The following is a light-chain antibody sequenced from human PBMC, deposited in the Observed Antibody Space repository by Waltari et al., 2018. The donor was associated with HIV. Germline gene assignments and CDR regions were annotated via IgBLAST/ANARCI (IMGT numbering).Light chain of an antibody. CDR2: AAS. CDR3: QQYYSFPWT. Sequence: VIWMTQSPPLISASAGDRVTISCRLNQGISNYLVWFQQKPGKAPELILYAASTLQSGVSVRLSGSGSGTHFTLTINNLQSEDFATYYCQQYYSFPWTCGQGTRVEIK. J-gene: IGKJ1*01. V-gene: IGKV1D-8*01. CDR1: QGISNY.